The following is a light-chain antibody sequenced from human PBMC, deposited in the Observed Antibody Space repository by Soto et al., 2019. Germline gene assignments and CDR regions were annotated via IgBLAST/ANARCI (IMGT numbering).Light chain of an antibody. V-gene: IGLV1-40*01. CDR3: QSYDSSLSGSV. CDR2: GNS. Sequence: QSVLTQPPSVSGAPGQRVTISCTGSSSHIGAGYDVHWYQQLPGTAPKLLIYGNSNRPSGVPDRFSGSKSGTSAYLAITGLKAEDEADYYCQSYDSSLSGSVFGGGTKLTVL. CDR1: SSHIGAGYD. J-gene: IGLJ3*02.